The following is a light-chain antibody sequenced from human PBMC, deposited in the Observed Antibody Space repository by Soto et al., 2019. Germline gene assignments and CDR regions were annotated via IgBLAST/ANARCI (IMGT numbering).Light chain of an antibody. V-gene: IGKV3D-15*01. CDR3: QLYNNWPC. CDR1: QSVSSN. Sequence: EIVMTQSPATLSVSPGERATLSCRASQSVSSNLAWYQQKPGQAPRLLIYGASTRATGIPARFSGSGSGRECTLTISSLQSEDFAVYYCQLYNNWPCFGRGTKVDI. CDR2: GAS. J-gene: IGKJ3*01.